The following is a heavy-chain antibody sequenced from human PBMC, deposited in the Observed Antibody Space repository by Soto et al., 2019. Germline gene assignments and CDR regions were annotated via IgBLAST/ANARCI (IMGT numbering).Heavy chain of an antibody. J-gene: IGHJ4*02. CDR3: AGAPNWAYFDF. D-gene: IGHD7-27*01. CDR1: GFIFSNAW. Sequence: GGSLRLSCAASGFIFSNAWINWVRQVPGKGLEWVGRIKSKINGGTADYAAPVQGRFAVSRDDSKNMVFLQMNSLKTEDTAVYYCAGAPNWAYFDFWGLGTLVTVSS. CDR2: IKSKINGGTA. V-gene: IGHV3-15*07.